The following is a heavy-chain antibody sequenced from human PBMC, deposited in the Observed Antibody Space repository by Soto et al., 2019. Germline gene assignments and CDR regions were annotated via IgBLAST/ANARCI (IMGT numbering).Heavy chain of an antibody. CDR1: GYTFTNHA. D-gene: IGHD1-7*01. Sequence: SCKASGYTFTNHAIHWVRQAPGQGLEWMGWINAGKGDTKYPQRFQGRVTITRDTSASTAYMELSSLRSEDTAVYYCARNILGGTTDYWGPGTLVTSPQ. CDR3: ARNILGGTTDY. CDR2: INAGKGDT. V-gene: IGHV1-3*01. J-gene: IGHJ4*02.